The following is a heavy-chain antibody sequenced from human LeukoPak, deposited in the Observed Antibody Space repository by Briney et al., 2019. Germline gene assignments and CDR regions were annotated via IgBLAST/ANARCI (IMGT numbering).Heavy chain of an antibody. D-gene: IGHD6-19*01. CDR2: IWNDGSET. CDR3: AKPIGVAGTGFDY. CDR1: GFIFSNYG. Sequence: GSLRLSCAASGFIFSNYGMHWVRQAPGKRLEWVAVIWNDGSETFHADSVKGRFRIARDNSRTTLYLQMNSLGAEDTAVYYCAKPIGVAGTGFDYWGQGTLVTVSS. V-gene: IGHV3-33*06. J-gene: IGHJ4*02.